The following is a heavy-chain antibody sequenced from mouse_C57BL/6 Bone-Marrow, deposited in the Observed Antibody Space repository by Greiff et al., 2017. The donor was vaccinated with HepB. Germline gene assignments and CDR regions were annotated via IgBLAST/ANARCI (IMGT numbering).Heavy chain of an antibody. CDR1: GFTFTDYY. CDR3: ARYKDYDGAMDD. V-gene: IGHV7-3*01. Sequence: EVQLLESGGGLVQPGGSLSLSCAASGFTFTDYYMSWVRQPPGKALEWLGFISNKANGYTTEDSASVKGRFTISRDNSQSNIYLLMNALGAEDSATYCWARYKDYDGAMDDGGQGTSVTVSS. D-gene: IGHD2-4*01. CDR2: ISNKANGYTT. J-gene: IGHJ4*01.